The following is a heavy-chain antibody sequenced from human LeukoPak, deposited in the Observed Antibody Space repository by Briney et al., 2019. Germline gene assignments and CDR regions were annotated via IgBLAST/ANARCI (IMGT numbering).Heavy chain of an antibody. CDR1: GGSISTYY. D-gene: IGHD7-27*01. J-gene: IGHJ4*02. Sequence: SETLSLTCTVSGGSISTYYWSWIRQSPGKGLEWIGYIYYTGSTTYNPSLKSRVTISADTSKNQFSLKLSSVTAADTAVYYCASRKLGNDYWGQGTLVTVSS. CDR2: IYYTGST. CDR3: ASRKLGNDY. V-gene: IGHV4-59*01.